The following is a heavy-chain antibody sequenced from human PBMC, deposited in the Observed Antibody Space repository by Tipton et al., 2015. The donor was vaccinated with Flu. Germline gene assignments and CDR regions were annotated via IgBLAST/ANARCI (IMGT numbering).Heavy chain of an antibody. CDR2: MYYSGST. CDR1: GGSISSSSYY. Sequence: TLSLTCTVSGGSISSSSYYWGWIRQPPGKGLEWIGSMYYSGSTDYNPSLKSRVTISVDTSKNQFSLRLSSVTAADTAMYYCARAEIGDFDYWGQGTLVTVSS. CDR3: ARAEIGDFDY. V-gene: IGHV4-39*07. D-gene: IGHD2/OR15-2a*01. J-gene: IGHJ4*02.